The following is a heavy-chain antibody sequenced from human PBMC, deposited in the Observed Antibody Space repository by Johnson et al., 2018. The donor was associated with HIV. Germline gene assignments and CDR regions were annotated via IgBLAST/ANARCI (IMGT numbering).Heavy chain of an antibody. J-gene: IGHJ3*02. V-gene: IGHV3-30-3*01. CDR1: GFTFSSYA. CDR3: ARVEQRRTFDI. Sequence: QEQLVESGGGVVQPGRSLRLSCAASGFTFSSYAMHWVRQAPGKGLEWVAVISYDGSNKYYADSVKGRFTISRDNAKNTLYLQMNSLRAVDTAVYFCARVEQRRTFDIWGQGTMVTVSS. D-gene: IGHD6-25*01. CDR2: ISYDGSNK.